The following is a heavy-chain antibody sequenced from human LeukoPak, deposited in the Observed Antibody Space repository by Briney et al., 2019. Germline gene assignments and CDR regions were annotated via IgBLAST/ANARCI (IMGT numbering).Heavy chain of an antibody. J-gene: IGHJ4*02. CDR2: IYYSGST. CDR1: GGSISSSIYY. CDR3: GRRLGGSGSYYY. V-gene: IGHV4-39*01. Sequence: PSETLSLTCSVSGGSISSSIYYWGWIRQPPGKGLEWIGSIYYSGSTYYNPSLKSRVTISVDTSKNQFSLKLRSVTAADTAVYYCGRRLGGSGSYYYWGQGTLVTVSS. D-gene: IGHD3-10*01.